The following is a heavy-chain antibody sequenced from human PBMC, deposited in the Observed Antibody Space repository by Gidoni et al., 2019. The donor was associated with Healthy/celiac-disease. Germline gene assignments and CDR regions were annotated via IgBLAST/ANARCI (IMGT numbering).Heavy chain of an antibody. CDR2: ISWNSGSI. J-gene: IGHJ4*02. D-gene: IGHD6-13*01. CDR1: GFTFDDYA. CDR3: AKDIIGSIAAAGTFDY. Sequence: EVQLVESGGGLVQPGRSLRLSCAASGFTFDDYAMPWVRQAPGKGLEWVSGISWNSGSIGYADSVKGRFTISRDNAKNSLYLQMNSLRAEDTALYYCAKDIIGSIAAAGTFDYWGQGTLVTVSS. V-gene: IGHV3-9*01.